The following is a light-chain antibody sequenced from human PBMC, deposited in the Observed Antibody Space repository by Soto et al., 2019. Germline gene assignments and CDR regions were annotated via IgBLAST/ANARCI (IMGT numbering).Light chain of an antibody. CDR3: QQYNTYSGLT. CDR1: QSINNW. CDR2: TAC. Sequence: DIQMTQSPSTLSASVGDKVTITCRASQSINNWLAWYQQKPGKAPKLVIYTACTLESGLPSRFRGSGSGTEFTLTISSLQPDDFATYHCQQYNTYSGLTFGGGTKVEIK. V-gene: IGKV1-5*03. J-gene: IGKJ4*01.